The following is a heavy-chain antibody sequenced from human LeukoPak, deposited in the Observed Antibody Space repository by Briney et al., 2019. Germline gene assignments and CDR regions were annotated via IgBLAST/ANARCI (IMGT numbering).Heavy chain of an antibody. CDR2: IYYSGST. Sequence: PSETLSLTCTVSGGSISSSSYYWGWIRQPPGKGLEWIGSIYYSGSTNYNPSLKSQVTISVDTSKNQFSLKLSSVTAADTAVYYCASLTTAESTVTTDYYYYMDVWGKGTTVTVSS. D-gene: IGHD4-11*01. J-gene: IGHJ6*03. CDR1: GGSISSSSYY. V-gene: IGHV4-39*07. CDR3: ASLTTAESTVTTDYYYYMDV.